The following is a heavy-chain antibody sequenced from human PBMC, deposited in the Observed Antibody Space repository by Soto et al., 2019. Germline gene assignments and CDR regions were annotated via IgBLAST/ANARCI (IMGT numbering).Heavy chain of an antibody. CDR3: VGGPYHDSTAYYSVFDS. Sequence: GGSLRLSCAASGFTFSTFAMHWVRQVPGKGLEYVSSISNNGVNTYYVDSVRGRFTISRDNSKNTLYLQMSSLRAEDTAVYYCVGGPYHDSTAYYSVFDSWGQGTLVTVSS. V-gene: IGHV3-64D*06. CDR1: GFTFSTFA. CDR2: ISNNGVNT. D-gene: IGHD3-22*01. J-gene: IGHJ4*02.